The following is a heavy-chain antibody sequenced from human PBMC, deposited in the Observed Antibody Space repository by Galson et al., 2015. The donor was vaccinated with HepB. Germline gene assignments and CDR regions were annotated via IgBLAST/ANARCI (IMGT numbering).Heavy chain of an antibody. J-gene: IGHJ3*02. CDR1: GFSFSSYA. D-gene: IGHD1-26*01. V-gene: IGHV3-30*04. CDR2: ISYDGSNK. Sequence: SLRLSCAASGFSFSSYAMHWVRQAPGKGLEWVAVISYDGSNKYYADSVKGRFTISRDNSKNTLYLQMNSLRAEDTAVYYCARDWDSGSYSAAAFDIWGQGTMVTVSS. CDR3: ARDWDSGSYSAAAFDI.